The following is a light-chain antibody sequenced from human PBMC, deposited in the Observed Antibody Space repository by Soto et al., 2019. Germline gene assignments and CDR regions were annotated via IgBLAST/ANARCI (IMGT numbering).Light chain of an antibody. CDR1: QSVLYNSNNKNY. CDR2: WAS. V-gene: IGKV4-1*01. CDR3: QQYDSLPLT. J-gene: IGKJ4*01. Sequence: DIVMTQSPDSLAVSLGERATINCKSSQSVLYNSNNKNYLAWYQQKPGQPPKLLIYWASTRESGVPDRFSGSGSGTDFTLTISSLQAEDVAVYYCQQYDSLPLTFGGGTKVEIK.